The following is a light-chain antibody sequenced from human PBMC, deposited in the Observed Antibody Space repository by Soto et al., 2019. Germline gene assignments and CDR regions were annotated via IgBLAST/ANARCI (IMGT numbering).Light chain of an antibody. Sequence: QSALTQPASVSGSPGQSITISCTGTSSDIGVYKYVSWYQQHPGKARKLMIYDVSNRPSGVSNRFSGSKSGNTSTLPISGLQGEDEAEYYCNSYTGGRTYVFGPGTKVTVL. CDR1: SSDIGVYKY. V-gene: IGLV2-14*01. CDR2: DVS. CDR3: NSYTGGRTYV. J-gene: IGLJ1*01.